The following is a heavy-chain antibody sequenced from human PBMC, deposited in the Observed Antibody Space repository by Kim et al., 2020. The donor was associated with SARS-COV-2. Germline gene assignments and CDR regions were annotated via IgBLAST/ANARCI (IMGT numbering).Heavy chain of an antibody. J-gene: IGHJ4*02. CDR1: GFIFSSYA. CDR2: ITSGSGST. V-gene: IGHV3-23*01. D-gene: IGHD6-19*01. CDR3: ARVDGLYGSGWNSFDY. Sequence: GGSLRLSCAASGFIFSSYAMSWVRQAPGKGLEWVSLITSGSGSTHFADSVKGRFTVSRDNSKKILYLQMNILRAEDTAVYYCARVDGLYGSGWNSFDYWGQGTLVTVSS.